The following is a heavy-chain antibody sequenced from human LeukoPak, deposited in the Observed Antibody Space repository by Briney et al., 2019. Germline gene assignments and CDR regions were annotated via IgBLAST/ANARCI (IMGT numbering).Heavy chain of an antibody. CDR2: IHDSANT. CDR1: HGPISSYY. V-gene: IGHV4-59*01. Sequence: SETLSLTCTVSHGPISSYYWSWIRQPPGKGLEWTAYIHDSANTNYNPSLKSRVTISVDTSKNQFSLKLSSVTAADTAVYYCARGRITIFGVVTPHFDYWGQGNLVTVSS. CDR3: ARGRITIFGVVTPHFDY. J-gene: IGHJ4*02. D-gene: IGHD3-3*01.